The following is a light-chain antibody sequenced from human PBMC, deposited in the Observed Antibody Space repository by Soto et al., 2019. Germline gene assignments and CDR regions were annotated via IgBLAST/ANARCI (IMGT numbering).Light chain of an antibody. CDR2: EVS. Sequence: EIVLTQSPATLSLSPGERATLSCRPSQSVSNYLAWYQQKPGQAPRLLIYEVSNRASGIPARFSGSGSGTDFPLTISCLEPEDFAVYYCQQRSYWLSFGGGTKVEIK. V-gene: IGKV3-11*01. CDR3: QQRSYWLS. J-gene: IGKJ4*01. CDR1: QSVSNY.